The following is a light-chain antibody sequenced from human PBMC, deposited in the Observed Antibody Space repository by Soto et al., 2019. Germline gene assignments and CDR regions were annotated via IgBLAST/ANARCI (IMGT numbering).Light chain of an antibody. CDR2: GVT. V-gene: IGLV2-14*01. CDR3: TSYTSVTIVV. J-gene: IGLJ2*01. Sequence: QSALTQPASVSGSPGQSITISCTGSNNDIGGYNSVSWYQQHPDKAPKLLIFGVTNRPSGVSDRFSGSKSGNTASLTISALEAEDEADYYCTSYTSVTIVVFGAGTKLTVL. CDR1: NNDIGGYNS.